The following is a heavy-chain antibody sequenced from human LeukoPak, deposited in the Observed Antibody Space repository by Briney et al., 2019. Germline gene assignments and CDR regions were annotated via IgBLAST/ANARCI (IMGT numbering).Heavy chain of an antibody. Sequence: AGGSLRLSCAASGFTLSSYEMNWVRQAPGKGLEWVSYISSSDNTIHYADSVKGRFTISRDNAKNSLYLEMNSLRDEDTAVYYCARVHRGYSYGRLDYWGQGTLVTVSS. CDR1: GFTLSSYE. CDR2: ISSSDNTI. J-gene: IGHJ4*02. V-gene: IGHV3-48*03. CDR3: ARVHRGYSYGRLDY. D-gene: IGHD5-18*01.